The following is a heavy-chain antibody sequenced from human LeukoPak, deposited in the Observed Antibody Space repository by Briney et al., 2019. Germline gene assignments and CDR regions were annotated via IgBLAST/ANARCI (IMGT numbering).Heavy chain of an antibody. D-gene: IGHD6-19*01. J-gene: IGHJ4*02. Sequence: SETLSLTCTVSGGSISSQFWSWIRQPPGKGLEWIGNIYNSGTTNYNPSLESRVTISVDTSKNQLSLQVTSVTAADTAVYYCTKATQWVAFDYWGRGTLVTVSS. CDR3: TKATQWVAFDY. CDR2: IYNSGTT. V-gene: IGHV4-59*11. CDR1: GGSISSQF.